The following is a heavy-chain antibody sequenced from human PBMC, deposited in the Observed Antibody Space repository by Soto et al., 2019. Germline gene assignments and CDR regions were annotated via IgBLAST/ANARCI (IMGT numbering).Heavy chain of an antibody. CDR2: IYHSGST. D-gene: IGHD2-2*01. CDR3: ARVPDR. Sequence: SETLYLTCAVSGGSISSGGYSWSWIRQPPGKGLEWIGYIYHSGSTYYNPSLKSRVTISVDRSKNQFSMKLSSVTAADTAVYYCARVPDRWGQGTLVTVS. V-gene: IGHV4-30-2*01. CDR1: GGSISSGGYS. J-gene: IGHJ5*02.